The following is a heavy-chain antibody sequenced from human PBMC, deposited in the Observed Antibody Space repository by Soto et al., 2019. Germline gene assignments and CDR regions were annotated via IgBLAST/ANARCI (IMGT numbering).Heavy chain of an antibody. CDR3: ASAFARDYYYGMDV. Sequence: GGSLRLSCAASGFTFSSYGMHWVRQAPGKGLEWVAVIWYDGSNKYYADSVKGRFTISRDNSKNTLYLQMNSLRAEDTAVYYCASAFARDYYYGMDVWGQGTTVTVSS. CDR2: IWYDGSNK. V-gene: IGHV3-33*01. J-gene: IGHJ6*02. CDR1: GFTFSSYG.